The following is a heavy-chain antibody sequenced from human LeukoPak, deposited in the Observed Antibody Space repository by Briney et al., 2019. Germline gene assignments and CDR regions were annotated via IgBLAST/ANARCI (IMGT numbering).Heavy chain of an antibody. V-gene: IGHV3-7*03. CDR3: VRGLGTGSY. Sequence: GGSLRLSCAASGFSFSSYWMSMVRQAPGKGLEWVANIKQDGSQKYYVDSVKGRFTISRDNAKNSLYLQMNSLRVEDTAVYYCVRGLGTGSYWGQGTLVTVSS. J-gene: IGHJ4*02. D-gene: IGHD3-9*01. CDR1: GFSFSSYW. CDR2: IKQDGSQK.